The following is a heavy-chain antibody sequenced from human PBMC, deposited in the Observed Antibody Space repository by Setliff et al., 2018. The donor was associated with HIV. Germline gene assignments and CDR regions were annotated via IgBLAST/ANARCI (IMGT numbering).Heavy chain of an antibody. CDR3: ATKLCLRCVDY. V-gene: IGHV4-34*01. CDR1: GRSLSGYY. Sequence: PSETLSLTCAVYGRSLSGYYWSWIRQPPGKGLEWIGEINQSGSTNYNPSLKSRVTISVDTSKNQFSLKLTSVAAADTAVYYCATKLCLRCVDYWGQGTPVTVSS. D-gene: IGHD2-8*01. J-gene: IGHJ4*02. CDR2: INQSGST.